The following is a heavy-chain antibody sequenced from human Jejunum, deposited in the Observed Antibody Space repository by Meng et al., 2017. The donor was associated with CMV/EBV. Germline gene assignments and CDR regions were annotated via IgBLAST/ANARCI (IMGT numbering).Heavy chain of an antibody. D-gene: IGHD3/OR15-3a*01. V-gene: IGHV5-51*01. CDR1: YL. CDR3: ARQHYDFWTGSYTGNSYFDY. J-gene: IGHJ4*02. CDR2: IYPGDWDT. Sequence: YLLCWVRQMPGKGLECMGLIYPGDWDTKYNPSFQGQVSISVDKSINTAYLQWSSLKASDTAIYYCARQHYDFWTGSYTGNSYFDYWGQGTLVTVSS.